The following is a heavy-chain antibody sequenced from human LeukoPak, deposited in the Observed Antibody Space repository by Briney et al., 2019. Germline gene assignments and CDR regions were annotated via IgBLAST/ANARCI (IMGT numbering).Heavy chain of an antibody. CDR1: GFTFSSYS. CDR3: ARSEIREFDAFDI. Sequence: VGSLRLSCAASGFTFSSYSMNWVRQAPGKGLEWVSSISSSSSYIYYADSVKGRFTISRDNAKNSLYLQMNSLRAEDTAVYYCARSEIREFDAFDIWGQGTMVTVSS. D-gene: IGHD3-10*01. CDR2: ISSSSSYI. J-gene: IGHJ3*02. V-gene: IGHV3-21*01.